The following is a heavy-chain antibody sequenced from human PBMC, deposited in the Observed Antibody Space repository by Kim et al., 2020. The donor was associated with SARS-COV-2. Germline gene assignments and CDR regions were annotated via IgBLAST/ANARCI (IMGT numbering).Heavy chain of an antibody. Sequence: GGSLRLSCAASGFIVSSNDMSWVRQAPGKGLEWVSVIYSGGNTYYADSVKGRFIISRDNSKNTLYLQMNSLRADDTAVYYYTGDWGAFGYWGQGTVVTVS. CDR3: TGDWGAFGY. CDR1: GFIVSSND. J-gene: IGHJ4*02. CDR2: IYSGGNT. D-gene: IGHD3-3*02. V-gene: IGHV3-53*01.